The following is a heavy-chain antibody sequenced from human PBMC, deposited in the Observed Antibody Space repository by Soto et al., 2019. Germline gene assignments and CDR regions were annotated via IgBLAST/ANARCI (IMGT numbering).Heavy chain of an antibody. CDR2: TSSTGGST. Sequence: EVQLLESGGDLVQPGGSLGLSCAASGFTFTNYALSWVRQAPGKGLEWVSATSSTGGSTYYADSLKGRFTISRDNSKNALYLQMNSLGAEDTAVYYCAKHLSGSKCFAYWGQGTLVTVSS. D-gene: IGHD6-19*01. J-gene: IGHJ4*02. CDR1: GFTFTNYA. V-gene: IGHV3-23*01. CDR3: AKHLSGSKCFAY.